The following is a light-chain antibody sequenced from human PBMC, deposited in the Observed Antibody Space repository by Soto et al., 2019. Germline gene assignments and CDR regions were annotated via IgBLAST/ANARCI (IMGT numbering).Light chain of an antibody. CDR1: QSVSSY. CDR2: DAS. V-gene: IGKV3-11*01. J-gene: IGKJ5*01. CDR3: QQRSNWPRIT. Sequence: EILFTQSPAPPSLSPGERATPSCRASQSVSSYLAWYQQKPGQAPRLLIYDASNRATGIPARFSGSGSGTDFTLTISSLEPEDFAVYYCQQRSNWPRITFGQGTRLEI.